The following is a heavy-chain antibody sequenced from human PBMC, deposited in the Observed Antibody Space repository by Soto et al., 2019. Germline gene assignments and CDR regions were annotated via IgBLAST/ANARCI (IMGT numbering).Heavy chain of an antibody. CDR3: ARTTMVRGVISALFDY. CDR1: GGTFSSYA. CDR2: IIPIFGTA. J-gene: IGHJ4*02. V-gene: IGHV1-69*01. D-gene: IGHD3-10*01. Sequence: QVQLVQSGAEVKKPGSSVKVSCKASGGTFSSYAISWVRQAPGQGLEWLGGIIPIFGTASYAQKFQGRVTITADESTSTAYMELSSLRSEDTAVYYCARTTMVRGVISALFDYWGQGTLVTVSS.